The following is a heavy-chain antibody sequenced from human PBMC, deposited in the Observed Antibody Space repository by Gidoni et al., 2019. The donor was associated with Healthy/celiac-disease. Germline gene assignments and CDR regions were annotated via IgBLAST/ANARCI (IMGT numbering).Heavy chain of an antibody. D-gene: IGHD3-3*01. J-gene: IGHJ6*03. Sequence: QVQLQESGPGLVKPSETLSLTCTVSGGSISSYYWSWIRQPPGKGLEWIGYIYYSGSTNYNPSLKSRVTISVDTSKNQFSLKLSSVTAADTAVYYCARAAGGYDFWSGYPTPAQYYMDVWGKGTTVTVSS. V-gene: IGHV4-59*01. CDR1: GGSISSYY. CDR3: ARAAGGYDFWSGYPTPAQYYMDV. CDR2: IYYSGST.